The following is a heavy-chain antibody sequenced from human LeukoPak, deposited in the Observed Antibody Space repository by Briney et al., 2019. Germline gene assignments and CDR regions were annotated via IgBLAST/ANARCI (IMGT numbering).Heavy chain of an antibody. Sequence: PSETLSLSCTVSGSSINNNFWTWIRQPPGKGLEWIGYIYSSGSANYNPSIKSRVINSGDTSKNQISLKLTSVTAADTAVYFCARHRDYYDTWGRGTLVTVSS. CDR3: ARHRDYYDT. CDR1: GSSINNNF. CDR2: IYSSGSA. V-gene: IGHV4-59*08. D-gene: IGHD3-22*01. J-gene: IGHJ4*01.